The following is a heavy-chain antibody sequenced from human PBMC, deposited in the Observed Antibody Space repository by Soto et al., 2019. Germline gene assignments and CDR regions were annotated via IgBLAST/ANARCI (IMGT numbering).Heavy chain of an antibody. V-gene: IGHV3-7*01. J-gene: IGHJ6*02. D-gene: IGHD6-19*01. Sequence: PGGSLRLSCAASGFTFSSYWMGWVRQAPGKGLEWVANIKQDGSEKYYVDSVKGRLTISRDNAKNSLYLQMNSLRAEDTAVYYCARGLAVAATHRNYYYYGMDVWGQGTTVTVSS. CDR1: GFTFSSYW. CDR2: IKQDGSEK. CDR3: ARGLAVAATHRNYYYYGMDV.